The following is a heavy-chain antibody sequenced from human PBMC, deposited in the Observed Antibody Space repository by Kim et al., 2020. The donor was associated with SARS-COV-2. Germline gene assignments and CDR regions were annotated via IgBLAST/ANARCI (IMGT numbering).Heavy chain of an antibody. D-gene: IGHD6-19*01. V-gene: IGHV6-1*01. Sequence: SQTLSLTCAISGDSVSSNSVAWNWLRQSPSRGLEWLGRAYYRSSWFYDYAISMKSRITINPDTTKNQFSLRLNSVTPEDTAVYYCARDPGWSDFDYWGQGSLVTVSS. CDR3: ARDPGWSDFDY. CDR2: AYYRSSWFY. J-gene: IGHJ4*02. CDR1: GDSVSSNSVA.